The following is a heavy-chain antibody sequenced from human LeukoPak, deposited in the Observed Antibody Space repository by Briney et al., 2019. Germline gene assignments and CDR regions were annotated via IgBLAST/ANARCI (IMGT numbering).Heavy chain of an antibody. Sequence: SVKVSCKASGGTLSSYAISWVRQAPGQGLEWMGGIIPILGTANYAQKFQGRVTITADESTSTAYMELSSLRSEDTAVYYCASSTRGIVVAYYYYGMDVWGKGTTVTVSS. CDR1: GGTLSSYA. J-gene: IGHJ6*04. CDR2: IIPILGTA. CDR3: ASSTRGIVVAYYYYGMDV. V-gene: IGHV1-69*01. D-gene: IGHD2-15*01.